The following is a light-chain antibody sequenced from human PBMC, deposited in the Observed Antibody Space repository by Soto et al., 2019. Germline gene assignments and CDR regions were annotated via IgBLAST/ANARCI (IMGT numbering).Light chain of an antibody. Sequence: EIVMTQSPTILSVSPGERATLSCRASQSVSSNLAWYQQKPGQAPRLLIYGASNRATGVPDRFSGGGSGTDFTLTISILEPEDLGVYYCQHYGQTFGPGTKVDIK. CDR3: QHYGQT. J-gene: IGKJ1*01. CDR2: GAS. V-gene: IGKV3D-15*03. CDR1: QSVSSN.